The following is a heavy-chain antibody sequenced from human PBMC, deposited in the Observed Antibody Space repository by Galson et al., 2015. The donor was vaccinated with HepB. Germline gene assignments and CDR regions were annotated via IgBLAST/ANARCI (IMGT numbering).Heavy chain of an antibody. V-gene: IGHV3-30-3*01. D-gene: IGHD4-11*01. Sequence: SLRLSCAASGFIFSNSAMHWVRQAPGKGLEWVAIISFDGNNRYYADSLKGRFTISRDNSKSTLSLQIDSLRPEDTAVYYCAREDNDYSIDYWGQGTLVTVSS. CDR3: AREDNDYSIDY. J-gene: IGHJ4*02. CDR2: ISFDGNNR. CDR1: GFIFSNSA.